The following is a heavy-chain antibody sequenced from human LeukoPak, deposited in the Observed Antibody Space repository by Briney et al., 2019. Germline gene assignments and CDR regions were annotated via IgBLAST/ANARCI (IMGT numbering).Heavy chain of an antibody. V-gene: IGHV3-48*03. D-gene: IGHD2-15*01. Sequence: TGGSLRLSCAASGFTFSEFEMNWVRQAPGKGLEWVSDISSGGTTIFYADSVKGRFTISRDNAKNSLYLQMNSLRDEDTAIYYCTRGLVVWGQGALVTVSP. J-gene: IGHJ4*02. CDR2: ISSGGTTI. CDR1: GFTFSEFE. CDR3: TRGLVV.